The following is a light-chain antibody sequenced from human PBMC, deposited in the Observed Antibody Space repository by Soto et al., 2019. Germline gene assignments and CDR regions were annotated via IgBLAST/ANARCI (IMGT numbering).Light chain of an antibody. CDR2: GAS. Sequence: EIVMTQSPGTLSVSPGERATLSCRASQSVSSNLAWYQQKPGQAPRLLIYGASTRATGIPARFSGSGSGTEFTLTISSLQSEDFAVCYCQQYNNWPPRITFGGGTKVDIK. CDR1: QSVSSN. CDR3: QQYNNWPPRIT. V-gene: IGKV3-15*01. J-gene: IGKJ4*01.